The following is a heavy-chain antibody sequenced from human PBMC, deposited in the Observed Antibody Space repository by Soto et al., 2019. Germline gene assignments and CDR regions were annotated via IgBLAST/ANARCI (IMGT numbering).Heavy chain of an antibody. J-gene: IGHJ6*02. Sequence: GGSLRLSCAASGFTFSSYAMKWVRQARGKGLEWVSLISDSGTLTYYADSVKGRFTISRDNSGNTLFLQMYSLRAEDTAVYYCARYIPGVRYYGMDVWGQGTTVTVS. CDR2: ISDSGTLT. D-gene: IGHD2-2*01. CDR3: ARYIPGVRYYGMDV. CDR1: GFTFSSYA. V-gene: IGHV3-23*01.